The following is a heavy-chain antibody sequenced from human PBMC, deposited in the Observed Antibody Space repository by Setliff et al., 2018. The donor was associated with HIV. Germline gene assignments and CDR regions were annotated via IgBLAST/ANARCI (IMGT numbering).Heavy chain of an antibody. D-gene: IGHD1-26*01. J-gene: IGHJ6*03. CDR2: IFHSGNT. CDR1: GDSMSSDNYF. Sequence: LSLTCTVSGDSMSSDNYFWVWVRQPPGKGLEWMGNIFHSGNTYYSPSLKSRVTMSLDTSMNQFSLKLTSVTAADTALYYCARYRRFADYIDVWGKGTTVTVS. V-gene: IGHV4-39*01. CDR3: ARYRRFADYIDV.